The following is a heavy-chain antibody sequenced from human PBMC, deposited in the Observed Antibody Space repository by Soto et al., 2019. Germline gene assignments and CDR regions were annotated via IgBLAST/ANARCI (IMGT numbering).Heavy chain of an antibody. D-gene: IGHD6-25*01. V-gene: IGHV4-61*03. J-gene: IGHJ4*02. CDR3: ARASGGYTDHCLDY. Sequence: PSETLSLTCAVSGGSVISANYYCVWIRQPPWSGLELIGYIYYSGSTNYNPSLTSRVTISRDTSKNHFSLKLSSVTAADTAIYYCARASGGYTDHCLDYWGRGTLVTFSS. CDR2: IYYSGST. CDR1: GGSVISANYY.